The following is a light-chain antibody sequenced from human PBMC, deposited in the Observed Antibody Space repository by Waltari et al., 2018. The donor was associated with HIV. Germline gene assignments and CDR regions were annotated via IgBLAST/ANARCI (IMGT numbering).Light chain of an antibody. J-gene: IGLJ2*01. V-gene: IGLV6-57*01. Sequence: FMLTQPHSVSASPGKTITISCTRSSGSIVSNPVQWYQQRPGGSPTTVIFDDNQRPSGVSDLFSGSIDTSSNSASLTIVGLRTEDEADYYCQSFDSDSQVFGGGTRLTVL. CDR3: QSFDSDSQV. CDR1: SGSIVSNP. CDR2: DDN.